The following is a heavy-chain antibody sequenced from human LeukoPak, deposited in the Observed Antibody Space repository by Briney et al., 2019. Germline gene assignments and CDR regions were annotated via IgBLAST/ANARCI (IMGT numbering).Heavy chain of an antibody. D-gene: IGHD2-2*01. CDR2: IYSGVPT. CDR1: GVSINRFY. Sequence: PSETLSLTCTTSGVSINRFYWSWVRQPPGKGLEWIGNIYSGVPTYFNPSLKSRVTISVDTSKNQFSLNLTSVTAADTAVYYCASPSVPAAMRAFDIWGQGTMVTVSS. J-gene: IGHJ3*02. CDR3: ASPSVPAAMRAFDI. V-gene: IGHV4-4*09.